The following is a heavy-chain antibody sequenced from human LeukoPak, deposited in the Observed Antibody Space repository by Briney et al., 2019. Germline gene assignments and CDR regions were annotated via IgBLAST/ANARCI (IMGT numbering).Heavy chain of an antibody. CDR1: GFTFSSYW. D-gene: IGHD3-3*01. V-gene: IGHV1-69*01. Sequence: PGGSLRLSCAASGFTFSSYWMSWVRQAPGQGLEWMGGIIPIFGTANYAQKFQGRVTITADESTSTAYMELSSLRSEDTAVYYCAVGYYDFCFDYWGQGTPVTVSS. J-gene: IGHJ4*02. CDR2: IIPIFGTA. CDR3: AVGYYDFCFDY.